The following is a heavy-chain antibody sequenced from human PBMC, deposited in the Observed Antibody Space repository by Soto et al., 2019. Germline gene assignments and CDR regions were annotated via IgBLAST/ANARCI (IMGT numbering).Heavy chain of an antibody. Sequence: QVQLVQSGAEVKKPGASVKVSCKASGYIFTNYYIHWVRQAPGQGLEWMAIINPLPTSGSTNYAQEFQGRVTVTRDTSTSTVYMELHSRRSDDTAIYYCARDLAAAAYWGQGTLVTVSS. J-gene: IGHJ4*02. CDR1: GYIFTNYY. V-gene: IGHV1-46*01. CDR3: ARDLAAAAY. CDR2: INPLPTSGST. D-gene: IGHD6-13*01.